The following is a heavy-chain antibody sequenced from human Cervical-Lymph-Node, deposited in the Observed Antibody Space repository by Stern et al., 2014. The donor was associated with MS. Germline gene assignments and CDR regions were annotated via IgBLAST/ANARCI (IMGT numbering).Heavy chain of an antibody. V-gene: IGHV3-74*02. D-gene: IGHD7-27*01. Sequence: EVQLVESGGDSVQPGGSLRLSCAASGFDFSAYWMHWVRQAPGKGLVWVALINSYGTRRTYADSVKGRFSISRDNAKRKLYLEMNSLRFEDTAVYYCVRISGAYWGQGSLVTVSS. CDR3: VRISGAY. CDR2: INSYGTRR. CDR1: GFDFSAYW. J-gene: IGHJ4*02.